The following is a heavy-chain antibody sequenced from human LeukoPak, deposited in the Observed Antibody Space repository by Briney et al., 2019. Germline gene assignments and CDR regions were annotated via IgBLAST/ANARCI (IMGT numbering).Heavy chain of an antibody. CDR2: IYYSGGT. CDR1: AYSISSSNW. CDR3: ARHAVVVAANWFDP. J-gene: IGHJ5*02. D-gene: IGHD2-15*01. Sequence: SETLSLTCAVSAYSISSSNWWAWIRQPPGKGLEWIGYIYYSGGTYYNPSLKSRVTISVDTSKNQFSLKLSSVTAADTAVYYCARHAVVVAANWFDPWGQGTLVTVSS. V-gene: IGHV4-28*01.